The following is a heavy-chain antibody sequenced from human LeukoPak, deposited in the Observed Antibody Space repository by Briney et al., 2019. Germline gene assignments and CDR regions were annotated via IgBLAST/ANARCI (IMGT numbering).Heavy chain of an antibody. J-gene: IGHJ6*03. D-gene: IGHD4-17*01. CDR1: GLTVSSNY. CDR2: IYSGGST. V-gene: IGHV3-66*02. Sequence: GGSLRLSCAASGLTVSSNYMSWVRQAPGKGLEWVSVIYSGGSTYYTDSVKGRFTISRDNSQNTLYLQMNSLKAEDTAVYYCASSLYGDYYYYMDVWGKGTTVTVSS. CDR3: ASSLYGDYYYYMDV.